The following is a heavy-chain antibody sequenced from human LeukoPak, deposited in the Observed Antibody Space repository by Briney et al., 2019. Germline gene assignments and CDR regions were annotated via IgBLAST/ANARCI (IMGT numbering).Heavy chain of an antibody. J-gene: IGHJ6*03. CDR2: TYYRSKWYN. Sequence: PSQTLSLICAISGDSVSRNTAGWNWIRQSPSRGLEWLGRTYYRSKWYNDYAVSVKSRITINPDTSKNQFSLQLSSVTPEDTAVYYCAREPRIVATIRSSRQDYYYMDVWGKGTTVTVSS. V-gene: IGHV6-1*01. D-gene: IGHD5-12*01. CDR3: AREPRIVATIRSSRQDYYYMDV. CDR1: GDSVSRNTAG.